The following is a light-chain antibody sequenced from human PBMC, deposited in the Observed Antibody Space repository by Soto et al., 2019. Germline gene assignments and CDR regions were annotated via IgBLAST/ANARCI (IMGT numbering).Light chain of an antibody. CDR2: DVT. V-gene: IGLV2-14*01. J-gene: IGLJ1*01. CDR3: SSYTSSITYV. Sequence: QSALTQPASVSGSPGQSITISCIGTSSDVGGYNYVSWYQQHPGKAPKLMIYDVTNRPSGVSNRFSVSKSGNTDSLTISGLQAEYEADYYCSSYTSSITYVFGTGTKLTVL. CDR1: SSDVGGYNY.